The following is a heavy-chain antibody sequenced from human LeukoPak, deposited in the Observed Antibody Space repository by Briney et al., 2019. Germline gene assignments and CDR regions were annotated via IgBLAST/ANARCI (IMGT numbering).Heavy chain of an antibody. J-gene: IGHJ3*02. CDR2: IRNRAKSYTT. CDR1: RFTFSDHY. Sequence: GGSLRLFCAASRFTFSDHYMDWVRQAPGKGVEWVARIRNRAKSYTTQYAPSVKDRFTISRDDSRNSVYLQMNSLKTEDTAVYFCARVGDYYDTRGFSSDAFDIWGLGTMVTVSS. D-gene: IGHD3-22*01. V-gene: IGHV3-72*01. CDR3: ARVGDYYDTRGFSSDAFDI.